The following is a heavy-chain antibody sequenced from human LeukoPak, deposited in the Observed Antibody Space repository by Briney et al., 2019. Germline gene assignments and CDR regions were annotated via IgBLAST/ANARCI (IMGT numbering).Heavy chain of an antibody. D-gene: IGHD7-27*01. CDR1: GGTFTSYA. Sequence: ASVKVSCKASGGTFTSYAVNWVRQAPGQGLEWMGWINPNSGGTNYAQKFQGRVTMTRDTSISTAYMELSRLRSDDTAVYYCARLTGDRNWFDPWGQGTLVTVSS. CDR3: ARLTGDRNWFDP. CDR2: INPNSGGT. J-gene: IGHJ5*02. V-gene: IGHV1-2*02.